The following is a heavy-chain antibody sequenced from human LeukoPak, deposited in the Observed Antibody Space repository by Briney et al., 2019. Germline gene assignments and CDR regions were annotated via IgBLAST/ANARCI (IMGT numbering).Heavy chain of an antibody. J-gene: IGHJ4*02. D-gene: IGHD6-19*01. CDR1: GFTFSSYA. CDR3: AKDSGYSSGWYSDY. CDR2: ISGSGGST. Sequence: GGSLRLSCAASGFTFSSYAMSWVRQAPGKGLEWVSAISGSGGSTYYADSVKGRFTISRDNSKNTLYLRMNSLRAEDTAVYYCAKDSGYSSGWYSDYWGQGTLVTVSS. V-gene: IGHV3-23*01.